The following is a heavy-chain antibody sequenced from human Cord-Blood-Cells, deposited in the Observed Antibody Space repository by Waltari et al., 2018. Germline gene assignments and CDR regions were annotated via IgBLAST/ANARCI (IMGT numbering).Heavy chain of an antibody. Sequence: QPPGKGLEWIGSIYYSGSTYYNPSLKSRVTISVDTSKNQFSLKLSSVTAADTAVYYCARGRIFGVVIEGWFDPWGQGTLVTVSS. CDR2: IYYSGST. D-gene: IGHD3-3*01. V-gene: IGHV4-39*01. J-gene: IGHJ5*02. CDR3: ARGRIFGVVIEGWFDP.